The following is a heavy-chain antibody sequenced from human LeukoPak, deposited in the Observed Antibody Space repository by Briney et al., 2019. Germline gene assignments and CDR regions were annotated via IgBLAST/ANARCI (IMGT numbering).Heavy chain of an antibody. Sequence: SETLSLTCTVSGYSISSGYYWGWIRQPPGKGLEWIGSIYHSGSTYYNPSLKSRVTISVDTSKNQFSLKLSSVTAADTAVYYCARGPRLGYSSGWYVDYWGQGTLVTVSS. CDR1: GYSISSGYY. D-gene: IGHD6-19*01. CDR3: ARGPRLGYSSGWYVDY. CDR2: IYHSGST. V-gene: IGHV4-38-2*02. J-gene: IGHJ4*02.